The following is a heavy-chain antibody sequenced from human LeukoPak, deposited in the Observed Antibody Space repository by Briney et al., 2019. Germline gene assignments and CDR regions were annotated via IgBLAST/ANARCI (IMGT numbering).Heavy chain of an antibody. D-gene: IGHD5-18*01. CDR1: GFTFSSYA. J-gene: IGHJ5*02. V-gene: IGHV3-23*01. CDR3: AKGVDTAGNWFDP. Sequence: GGSLRLSCAASGFTFSSYAMSWVRQAPGKGLEWVSGISGSGGSTHYADSVKGRFTISRDSSKNTLYLQMNSLRAEDTAVYYCAKGVDTAGNWFDPWGQGTLVTVSS. CDR2: ISGSGGST.